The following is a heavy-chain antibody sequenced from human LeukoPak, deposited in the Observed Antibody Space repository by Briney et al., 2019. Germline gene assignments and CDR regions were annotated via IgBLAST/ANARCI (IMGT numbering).Heavy chain of an antibody. J-gene: IGHJ4*02. D-gene: IGHD2-15*01. CDR3: ASRHCSGGGCYFAGADPFDY. Sequence: GGSLRLSCAASGFTVSSTYMSWVRQAPGKGLEWVSVIYSGGNIYYIDSVKGRFTISRDTSKNTLYLQMNSLRAEDTAVYYCASRHCSGGGCYFAGADPFDYWGQGTLVTISS. V-gene: IGHV3-53*01. CDR2: IYSGGNI. CDR1: GFTVSSTY.